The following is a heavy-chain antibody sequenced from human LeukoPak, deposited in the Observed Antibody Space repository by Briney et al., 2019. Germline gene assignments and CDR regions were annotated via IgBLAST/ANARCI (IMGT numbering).Heavy chain of an antibody. Sequence: PGGSLRLSCAASGFTVSSNYMSWLRQPPGKGLEWIGYVYYTGSTNYSPSLESRVTISVDTSKNQLSLKVNSVTAADTAVYYCARGFFDSRGVSNPFGIWGQGTMVTVSS. CDR1: GFTVSSNY. D-gene: IGHD3-22*01. CDR2: VYYTGST. V-gene: IGHV4-59*02. J-gene: IGHJ3*02. CDR3: ARGFFDSRGVSNPFGI.